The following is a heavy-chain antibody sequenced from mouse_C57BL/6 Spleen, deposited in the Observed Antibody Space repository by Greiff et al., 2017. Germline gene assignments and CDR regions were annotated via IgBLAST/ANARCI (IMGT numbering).Heavy chain of an antibody. CDR3: ARAEVYDYGDGYAMDY. CDR1: GYTFTSYW. V-gene: IGHV1-53*01. D-gene: IGHD2-4*01. Sequence: QVQLQQPGTELVKPGASVKLSCKASGYTFTSYWMHWVKQRPGQGLEWIGNINPSNGSTNYNEKFKSKATLTVDKSSSTAYMQLSSLTSEDSAVYDCARAEVYDYGDGYAMDYWGQGTSVTVSS. CDR2: INPSNGST. J-gene: IGHJ4*01.